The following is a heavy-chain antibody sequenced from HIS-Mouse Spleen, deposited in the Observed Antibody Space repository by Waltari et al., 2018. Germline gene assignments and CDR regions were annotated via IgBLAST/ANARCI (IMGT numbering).Heavy chain of an antibody. Sequence: QVQLQESGPGLVKPSQTLSLTCTVSGGSISSGGYYWSWIRQHPGKGLEGIGYIYYSGSTYHNPSLKGQVTISVDTSKNQFSLKLSSVTAADTAVYYCARSPYYDFWSGYSDNWFDPWGQGTLVTVSS. D-gene: IGHD3-3*01. J-gene: IGHJ5*02. CDR3: ARSPYYDFWSGYSDNWFDP. V-gene: IGHV4-31*01. CDR2: IYYSGST. CDR1: GGSISSGGYY.